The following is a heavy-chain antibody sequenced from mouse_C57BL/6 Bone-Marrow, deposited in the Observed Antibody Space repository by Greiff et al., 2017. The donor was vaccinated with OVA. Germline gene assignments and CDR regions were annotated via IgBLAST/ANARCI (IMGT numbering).Heavy chain of an antibody. D-gene: IGHD1-1*01. J-gene: IGHJ4*01. CDR3: ARFHYGSSLYAMDY. Sequence: VQLQQSGPELVKPGASVKIPCKASGYTFTDYNMDWVKQSHGKSLEWIGDINPNNGGTIYNQKFKGKATLTVDKSSSTAYMELRSLTSEDTAVYYCARFHYGSSLYAMDYWGQGTSVTVSS. V-gene: IGHV1-18*01. CDR1: GYTFTDYN. CDR2: INPNNGGT.